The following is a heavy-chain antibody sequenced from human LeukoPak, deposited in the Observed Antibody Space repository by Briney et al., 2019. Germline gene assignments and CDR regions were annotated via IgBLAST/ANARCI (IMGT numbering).Heavy chain of an antibody. CDR3: ARAGLRWTTVTYRYFDY. D-gene: IGHD4-17*01. J-gene: IGHJ4*02. CDR1: GYTFTSYG. V-gene: IGHV1-18*01. CDR2: ISAYNGNT. Sequence: ASVKVSCKASGYTFTSYGISWVRQAPGQGLEWMGWISAYNGNTNYAQKLQGRVTMTTDTSTSTAYMELRSLRSDDTAVYYCARAGLRWTTVTYRYFDYWGQGTLVTVSS.